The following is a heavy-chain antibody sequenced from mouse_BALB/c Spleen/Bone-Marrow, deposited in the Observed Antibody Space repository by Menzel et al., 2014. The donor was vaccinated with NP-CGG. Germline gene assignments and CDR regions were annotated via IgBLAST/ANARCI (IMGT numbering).Heavy chain of an antibody. J-gene: IGHJ4*01. V-gene: IGHV1-11*01. Sequence: VQRVESGAELASPGASVTLSYKASGYTFTDHIMNWVKKRPGQGLEWIGRIYPVSGETNYNQKFMGKATFSVDRSSITVYMVLNSLTSEDPAVYYCGRGNYGSSYAMDYWGQGTSATVSS. CDR1: GYTFTDHI. D-gene: IGHD1-1*01. CDR2: IYPVSGET. CDR3: GRGNYGSSYAMDY.